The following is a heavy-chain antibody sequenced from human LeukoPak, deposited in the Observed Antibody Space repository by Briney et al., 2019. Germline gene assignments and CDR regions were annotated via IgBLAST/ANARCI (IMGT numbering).Heavy chain of an antibody. CDR3: AKDRLYSNHDYDY. J-gene: IGHJ4*02. CDR1: GFTFSGYG. D-gene: IGHD4-11*01. Sequence: GGSLRLSCAASGFTFSGYGMHWVRQAPGKGLEWVAFIRYDGSNKYYADSVKGRFTISRDNSKNTLYLQMNSLRAEDTAVYYCAKDRLYSNHDYDYWGQGTQVTVSS. V-gene: IGHV3-30*02. CDR2: IRYDGSNK.